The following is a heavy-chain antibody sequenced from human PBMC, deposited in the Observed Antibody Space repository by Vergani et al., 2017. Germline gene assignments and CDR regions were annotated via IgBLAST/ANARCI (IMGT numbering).Heavy chain of an antibody. J-gene: IGHJ4*02. CDR1: GYSITNYW. D-gene: IGHD3-10*01. Sequence: EVQLVPSGAEVKPPGAPLLISCPIAGYSITNYWIGWVRQLPGKGLEWMGIIHPADSDTRYSPSFQGQVTISVDKSISTAYLQRSSLRASDSAMYYCARLYGRDSSGSKYYGYRGQGTLVTGSS. CDR2: IHPADSDT. V-gene: IGHV5-51*01. CDR3: ARLYGRDSSGSKYYGY.